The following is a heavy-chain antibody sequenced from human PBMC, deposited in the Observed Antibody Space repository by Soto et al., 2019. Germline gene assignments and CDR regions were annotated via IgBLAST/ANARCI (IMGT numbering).Heavy chain of an antibody. J-gene: IGHJ4*01. V-gene: IGHV4-59*13. D-gene: IGHD6-19*01. CDR1: GGSIIDYG. CDR3: ARDGSSGWGRRLHNHFDF. CDR2: IFYSGST. Sequence: PSETLCVTCSVAGGSIIDYGWSWIRQTTGKGLEWIGYIFYSGSTNYNPSLKSRVTISVDTSKNQFSLKLNSVTAADTAVYYCARDGSSGWGRRLHNHFDFWGQGTLVTVSS.